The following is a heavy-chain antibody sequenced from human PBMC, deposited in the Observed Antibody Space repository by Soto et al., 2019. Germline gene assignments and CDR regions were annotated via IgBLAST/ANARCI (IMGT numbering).Heavy chain of an antibody. Sequence: SGPTLVNPTQTLTLTCTFSGFSLSTSGVGVGWIRQPPGKALEWLALIYWDDDKRYSPSLKSRLTITKDTSKNQVVLIVTNVDPVDTATYYCAHRRVDTVMAFFDYWGQGTLVTVSS. D-gene: IGHD5-18*01. CDR3: AHRRVDTVMAFFDY. V-gene: IGHV2-5*02. J-gene: IGHJ4*02. CDR1: GFSLSTSGVG. CDR2: IYWDDDK.